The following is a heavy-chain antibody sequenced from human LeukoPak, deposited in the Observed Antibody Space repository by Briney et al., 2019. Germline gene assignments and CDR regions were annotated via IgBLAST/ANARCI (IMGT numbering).Heavy chain of an antibody. CDR1: GFTFSNYA. J-gene: IGHJ6*03. Sequence: GGSLRLSCAASGFTFSNYAMSWVRQAPGKGLEWVSGISASGGSTYYADSVKGRFTISRDNSKNTLYLQMNSLTAEDTAVYYCAKPAAIGPYHYYYYMDVWGKGTTVTVSS. CDR2: ISASGGST. CDR3: AKPAAIGPYHYYYYMDV. D-gene: IGHD2-2*01. V-gene: IGHV3-23*01.